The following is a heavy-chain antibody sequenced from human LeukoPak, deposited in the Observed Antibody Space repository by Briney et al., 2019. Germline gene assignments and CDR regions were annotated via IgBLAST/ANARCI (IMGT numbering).Heavy chain of an antibody. D-gene: IGHD3-16*01. J-gene: IGHJ2*01. CDR3: ARAHYGARGWYFDL. V-gene: IGHV4-30-4*07. Sequence: PSETLSLTCAVSGGSISSGGYSWSWIRQPPRKGLEWIGYIYYSGSTYYNPSLKSRVTISVDTSKNQFSLKLSSVTAADTAVYYCARAHYGARGWYFDLWGRGTLVTVSS. CDR1: GGSISSGGYS. CDR2: IYYSGST.